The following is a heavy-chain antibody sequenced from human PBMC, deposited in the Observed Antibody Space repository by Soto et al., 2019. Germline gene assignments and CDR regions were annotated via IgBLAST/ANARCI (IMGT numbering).Heavy chain of an antibody. V-gene: IGHV3-33*01. D-gene: IGHD6-19*01. CDR3: ASYGYSSGWYPDY. CDR1: GFTFSSYG. Sequence: QVQLVESGGGVVQPGRSLRLSCAASGFTFSSYGMHWVRQAPGKGLEWVAVIWYDGSNKYYADSVKGRFTSSRDNSKNPLYLQMNSLRAGDTAVYYCASYGYSSGWYPDYWGQGTLVTVSS. J-gene: IGHJ4*02. CDR2: IWYDGSNK.